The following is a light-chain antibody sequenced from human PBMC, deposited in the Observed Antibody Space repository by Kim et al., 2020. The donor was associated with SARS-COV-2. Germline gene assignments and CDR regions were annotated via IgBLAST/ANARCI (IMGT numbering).Light chain of an antibody. Sequence: QSVLTQPPSVSGAPGQSVTISCTGGSSNIGAGFHVHWYQQFPGTAPKLLIYDNINRPSGVPDRFSGSKSGTSASLAITGLQAEDEATYYCQSYDSDLTESFGSGTKVTVL. CDR1: SSNIGAGFH. CDR3: QSYDSDLTES. V-gene: IGLV1-40*01. CDR2: DNI. J-gene: IGLJ1*01.